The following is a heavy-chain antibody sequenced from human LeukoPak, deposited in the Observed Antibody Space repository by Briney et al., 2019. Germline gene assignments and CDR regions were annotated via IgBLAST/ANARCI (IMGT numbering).Heavy chain of an antibody. CDR2: IYYTGTT. CDR3: AREEYSSDWYGHDS. D-gene: IGHD6-13*01. CDR1: GGSISNTNYY. V-gene: IGHV4-39*07. J-gene: IGHJ4*02. Sequence: SETLSLTCTVSGGSISNTNYYWAWIRQSPGRGLEWIGSIYYTGTTFDNPSLKSRVTLSVDTSKNQFSLRLTSVTAADTAFYYCAREEYSSDWYGHDSWGQGTLVTVSS.